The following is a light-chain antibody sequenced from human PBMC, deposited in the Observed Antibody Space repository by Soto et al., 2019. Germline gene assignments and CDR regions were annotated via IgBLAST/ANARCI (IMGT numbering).Light chain of an antibody. CDR3: QQYGSSPMYT. CDR2: GAS. CDR1: QSVSSSY. V-gene: IGKV3-20*01. J-gene: IGKJ2*01. Sequence: EIVLTQSPGTLSLSPGERATLSCRASQSVSSSYLAWYQQKPGQAPRLLIHGASTRPTGIPDRFSGSGSGTDFTLTISRLEPEDFAVYYCQQYGSSPMYTFGQWTKLEIK.